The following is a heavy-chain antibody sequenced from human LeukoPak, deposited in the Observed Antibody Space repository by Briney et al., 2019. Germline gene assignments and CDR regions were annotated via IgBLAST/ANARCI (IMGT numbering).Heavy chain of an antibody. V-gene: IGHV4-34*01. CDR1: GGSFSGYY. J-gene: IGHJ5*02. Sequence: SETLSLTCAVYGGSFSGYYWSWIRQPPGKGLEWIGAINHSGSTNYNPSLKSRVTISVDTSKNQFSLKLSSVTAADTAVYYCARAGTYYYDSSGYGIQAPGYNWFDPWGQGTLVTVSS. CDR3: ARAGTYYYDSSGYGIQAPGYNWFDP. CDR2: INHSGST. D-gene: IGHD3-22*01.